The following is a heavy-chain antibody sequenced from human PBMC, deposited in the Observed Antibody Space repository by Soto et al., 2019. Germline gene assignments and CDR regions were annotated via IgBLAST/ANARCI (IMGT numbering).Heavy chain of an antibody. CDR1: GFRFSDHY. CDR3: AGDPYYYGSAF. J-gene: IGHJ4*02. D-gene: IGHD3-10*01. V-gene: IGHV3-11*01. Sequence: QVQLVESGGGLVEPGGSLRLSCAASGFRFSDHYMTWIRQAPGKGLEWVSKNSSSGATMYYADSVKGRFTVSRDNAQNSLYLQMNGLRAEDTAVYYCAGDPYYYGSAFWGQGTLVTVSS. CDR2: NSSSGATM.